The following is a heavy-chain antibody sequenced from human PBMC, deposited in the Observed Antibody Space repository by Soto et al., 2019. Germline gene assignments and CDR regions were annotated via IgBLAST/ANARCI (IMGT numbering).Heavy chain of an antibody. V-gene: IGHV1-18*01. CDR1: GYAFTTYG. D-gene: IGHD1-1*01. J-gene: IGHJ4*02. CDR3: ARGRYGDY. CDR2: ISAHNGNT. Sequence: QVHLVQSGAEVKKPGASVKVSCKGSGYAFTTYGITWVRQAPGQGLEWMGWISAHNGNTNYAQKLQGRVTVTRHTATITAYMELRSLRSDDTAVYYCARGRYGDYGGQGALVTVSS.